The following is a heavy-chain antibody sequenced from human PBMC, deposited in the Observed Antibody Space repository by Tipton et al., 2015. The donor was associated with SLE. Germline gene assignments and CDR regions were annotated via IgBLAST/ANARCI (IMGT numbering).Heavy chain of an antibody. V-gene: IGHV3-21*01. J-gene: IGHJ1*01. CDR1: GFTFSSYT. Sequence: SLRLSCAASGFTFSSYTMNWVRQAPGKGLDWVPSISSSSNYIYCADSVKGRFTISRDNAKNSLYLQMNNLRAEDTAVYYCARGPLSQGGGYSQHWGQGPLVTVSS. CDR2: ISSSSNYI. CDR3: ARGPLSQGGGYSQH. D-gene: IGHD6-13*01.